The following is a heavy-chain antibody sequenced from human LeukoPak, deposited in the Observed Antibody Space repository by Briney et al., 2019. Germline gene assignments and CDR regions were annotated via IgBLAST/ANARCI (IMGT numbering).Heavy chain of an antibody. V-gene: IGHV4-34*01. CDR1: GGSFSGYY. CDR2: INHSGST. D-gene: IGHD3-22*01. J-gene: IGHJ4*02. Sequence: PSETLSLTCAVYGGSFSGYYWSWIRQPPGKGLEWIGEINHSGSTNYNPSLKSRVTISVDTSKNQFSLKLSSVTAADTAVYYCARAPDSSGYYSHFDYWGQGTLVTVSS. CDR3: ARAPDSSGYYSHFDY.